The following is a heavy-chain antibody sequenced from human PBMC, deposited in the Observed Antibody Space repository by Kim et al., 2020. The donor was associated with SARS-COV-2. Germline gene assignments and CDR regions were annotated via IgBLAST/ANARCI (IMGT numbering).Heavy chain of an antibody. D-gene: IGHD1-26*01. CDR1: GFTFDDYV. Sequence: GGSLRLSCAASGFTFDDYVMHWVRQAPGKGLEWVSGISWNSGSIGYADSVKGRFTISRDNAKNSLYLQMNSLRAEDTALYYCAKDSGAIVVDAFDIWGQGTMVTVSS. J-gene: IGHJ3*02. V-gene: IGHV3-9*01. CDR2: ISWNSGSI. CDR3: AKDSGAIVVDAFDI.